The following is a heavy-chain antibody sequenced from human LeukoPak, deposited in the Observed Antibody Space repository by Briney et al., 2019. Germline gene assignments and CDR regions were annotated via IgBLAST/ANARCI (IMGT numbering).Heavy chain of an antibody. CDR2: ISGSGGST. V-gene: IGHV3-23*01. D-gene: IGHD2-2*01. CDR1: GLTFSSYA. CDR3: ATLGYCSSPSCYGYYYGMDV. J-gene: IGHJ6*02. Sequence: GGSLRLSRTASGLTFSSYAMSWVRQAPGKGLEWVSGISGSGGSTYYADSVKGRFTISRDNSKNTLYLQMNTLRAEDTAVYYCATLGYCSSPSCYGYYYGMDVWGQGTTVTVSS.